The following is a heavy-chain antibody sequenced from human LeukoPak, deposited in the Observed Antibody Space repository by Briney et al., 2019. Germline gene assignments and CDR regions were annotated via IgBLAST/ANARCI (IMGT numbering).Heavy chain of an antibody. D-gene: IGHD1-26*01. CDR1: GFTFSGSA. CDR2: IRSKANSYAT. CDR3: TRHEGLPYSGSYRDY. Sequence: GGSLRLSCAASGFTFSGSAMHWVRQASGKGLEWVGRIRSKANSYATAYAASVKGRFTISRDDSKNTAYLQMNSLKTEDTAVYYCTRHEGLPYSGSYRDYWGQGTLVTVSS. J-gene: IGHJ4*02. V-gene: IGHV3-73*01.